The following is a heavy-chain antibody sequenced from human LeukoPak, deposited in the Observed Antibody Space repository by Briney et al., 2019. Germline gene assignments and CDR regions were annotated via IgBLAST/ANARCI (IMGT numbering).Heavy chain of an antibody. J-gene: IGHJ6*03. V-gene: IGHV4-4*07. Sequence: PSETLSLTCTVSGGSISSYYWSWIRQPAGKGLEWIGRIYTSGSTNYNPSLKSRVTMSVDTSKNQFSLKLSFVTAADTAVYYCARGSMVRGVITNYYYYMDVWGKGTTVTISS. CDR2: IYTSGST. CDR3: ARGSMVRGVITNYYYYMDV. CDR1: GGSISSYY. D-gene: IGHD3-10*01.